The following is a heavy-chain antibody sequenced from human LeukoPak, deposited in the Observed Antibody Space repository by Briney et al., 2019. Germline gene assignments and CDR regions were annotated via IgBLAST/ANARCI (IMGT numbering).Heavy chain of an antibody. V-gene: IGHV3-15*01. D-gene: IGHD2-2*01. CDR1: GFTFSNAW. CDR2: IKSETDGGTT. J-gene: IGHJ6*03. CDR3: SGCSGTSCSSPYMDV. Sequence: PGGSLRLSCGASGFTFSNAWMSWVRQAPGKGLEWVGRIKSETDGGTTDYAAPVKGRFTISRDDSKSTLYLQMNSLKTEDTAVYYCSGCSGTSCSSPYMDVWGKGTTVTVSS.